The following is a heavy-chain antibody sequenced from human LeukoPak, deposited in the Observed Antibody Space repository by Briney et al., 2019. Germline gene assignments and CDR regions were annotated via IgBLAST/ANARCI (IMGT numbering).Heavy chain of an antibody. CDR1: GYTFIIYD. J-gene: IGHJ4*02. Sequence: ASVTVSFKASGYTFIIYDINWVRQATGQGVEWMGWMNPNSGNTGYAQKFQGRVTTTTNTSISTAYMDLSSLRSEDTAVYYCARGPGCTSTSCPYYFDYWGQGTLVTVSS. CDR3: ARGPGCTSTSCPYYFDY. D-gene: IGHD2-2*01. CDR2: MNPNSGNT. V-gene: IGHV1-8*03.